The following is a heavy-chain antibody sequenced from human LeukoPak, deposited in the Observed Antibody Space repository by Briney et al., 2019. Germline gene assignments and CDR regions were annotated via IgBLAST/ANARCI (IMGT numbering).Heavy chain of an antibody. CDR1: GFTFSSYW. CDR3: AREADSGSSGDYFDY. CDR2: IKRDGSEK. D-gene: IGHD6-6*01. J-gene: IGHJ4*02. Sequence: GGSLRLSCAASGFTFSSYWMSWVRQAPGKGLEWVANIKRDGSEKYYVDSVKGRFTISRDNAKNSLYLQMNSLRAEDTAVYYCAREADSGSSGDYFDYWGQGTLVTVSS. V-gene: IGHV3-7*01.